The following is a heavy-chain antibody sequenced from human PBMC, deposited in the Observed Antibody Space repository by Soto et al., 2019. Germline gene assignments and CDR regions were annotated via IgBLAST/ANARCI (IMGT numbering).Heavy chain of an antibody. D-gene: IGHD2-21*02. V-gene: IGHV4-39*01. CDR1: GGSISSSSYY. J-gene: IGHJ4*02. Sequence: SETLSLTCTVSGGSISSSSYYWGWIRQPPGKGLEWIGSIYYSGSTYYNPSLKSRVTISVDTSKNQFSLKLSSVTAADTAVYYCASYCGGDCYPYYFDYWGQGTLVTVSS. CDR3: ASYCGGDCYPYYFDY. CDR2: IYYSGST.